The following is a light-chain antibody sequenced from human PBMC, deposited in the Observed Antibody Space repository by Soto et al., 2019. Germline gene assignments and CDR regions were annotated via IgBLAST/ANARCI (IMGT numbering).Light chain of an antibody. J-gene: IGKJ4*01. CDR1: QSVSNY. CDR3: QQRINWPLLT. CDR2: DAS. Sequence: EMVLTQSPATLSLFPGERATLSCRASQSVSNYLAWYQQKPGQAPRLLIYDASNRATGIPARFSGSGSGTDFTLTISSLEPADFAVYYCQQRINWPLLTFGGGTKVEIK. V-gene: IGKV3-11*01.